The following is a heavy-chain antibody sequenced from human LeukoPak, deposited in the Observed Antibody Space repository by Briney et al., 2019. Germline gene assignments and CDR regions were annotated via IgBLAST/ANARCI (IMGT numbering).Heavy chain of an antibody. CDR3: ARARYCSGGSCYSWVENYFDY. D-gene: IGHD2-15*01. J-gene: IGHJ4*02. Sequence: GGPLRLSCAASGFTFSSYSMMWVRQAAGKGLEGVSSISSSSSYIYYADSVKGRFTISRDSAKNSLYLQMNSLRAEDTAVYYCARARYCSGGSCYSWVENYFDYWGQGTLVTVSS. CDR1: GFTFSSYS. CDR2: ISSSSSYI. V-gene: IGHV3-21*01.